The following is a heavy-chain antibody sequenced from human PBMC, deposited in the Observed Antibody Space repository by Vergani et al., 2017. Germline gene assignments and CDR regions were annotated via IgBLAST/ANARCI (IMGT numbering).Heavy chain of an antibody. CDR1: GFTFSNYW. CDR2: IKEDGSET. Sequence: EVQLMDSGGGLVQPGGSLRLSCAASGFTFSNYWMSWVRQAPGKGLEWVANIKEDGSETFYVDSVKGRFTISRDNAKNSLFLQMSSLKVEDTGVYYCAREMSNEGFDYWGQGTRVTVS. J-gene: IGHJ4*02. D-gene: IGHD4-11*01. CDR3: AREMSNEGFDY. V-gene: IGHV3-7*01.